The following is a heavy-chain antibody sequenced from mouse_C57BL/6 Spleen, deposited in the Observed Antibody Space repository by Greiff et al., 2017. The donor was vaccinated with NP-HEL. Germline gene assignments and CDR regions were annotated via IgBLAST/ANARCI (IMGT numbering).Heavy chain of an antibody. V-gene: IGHV7-1*01. J-gene: IGHJ4*01. CDR3: ARDGYYGSSGYYYAMDY. Sequence: EVMLVESGGGLVQSGRSLRLSCATSGFTFSDFYMEWVRQAPGKGLEWIAASRNKANDYTTEYSASVKGRFIVSRDTSQSILYLQMNALRAEDTAIYYCARDGYYGSSGYYYAMDYWGQGTSVTVSS. CDR2: SRNKANDYTT. CDR1: GFTFSDFY. D-gene: IGHD1-1*01.